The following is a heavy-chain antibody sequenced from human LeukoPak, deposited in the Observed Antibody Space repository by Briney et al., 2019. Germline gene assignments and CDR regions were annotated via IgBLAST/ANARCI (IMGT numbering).Heavy chain of an antibody. CDR1: GFTFSSYS. V-gene: IGHV3-48*04. D-gene: IGHD3-10*01. J-gene: IGHJ4*02. CDR2: ISSSSSTI. CDR3: ARVGTDYYGSGSYPFDY. Sequence: QTGGSLRLSCAASGFTFSSYSMNWVRQAPGKGLEWVSYISSSSSTIYYADSVKGRFTISRDNAKNSLYLQMNSLRAVDTAVYYCARVGTDYYGSGSYPFDYWGQGTLVTVSS.